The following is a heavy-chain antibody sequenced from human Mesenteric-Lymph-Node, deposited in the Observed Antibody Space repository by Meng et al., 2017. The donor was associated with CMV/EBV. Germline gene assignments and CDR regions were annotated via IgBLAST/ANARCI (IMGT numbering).Heavy chain of an antibody. Sequence: GGPFSSYAISGVRQAPGQGLEWMGRIIPILGIANYAQKFQGRVTITADKSTSTAYMELSSLRSEDTAVYYCARYYYDSSGYYYYFDYWGQGTLVTVSS. D-gene: IGHD3-22*01. J-gene: IGHJ4*02. CDR1: GGPFSSYA. V-gene: IGHV1-69*04. CDR3: ARYYYDSSGYYYYFDY. CDR2: IIPILGIA.